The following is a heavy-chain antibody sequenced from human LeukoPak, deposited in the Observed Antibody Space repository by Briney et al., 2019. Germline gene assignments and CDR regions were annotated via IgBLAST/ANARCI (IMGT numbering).Heavy chain of an antibody. CDR2: IHRGTT. CDR3: ARFTIDDTSGHFDY. Sequence: PSGTLSLTCIVSGDSSNTYYWSWIRQPPGKGLEWIGYIHRGTTRYNPSLKSRVTISADTSKNHFSLNLTSVTAADTAVYYCARFTIDDTSGHFDYWGQGNLVTVSS. J-gene: IGHJ4*02. CDR1: GDSSNTYY. D-gene: IGHD3-22*01. V-gene: IGHV4-59*08.